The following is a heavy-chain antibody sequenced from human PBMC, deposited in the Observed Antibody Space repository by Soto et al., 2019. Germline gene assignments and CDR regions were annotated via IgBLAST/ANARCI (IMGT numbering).Heavy chain of an antibody. Sequence: ASVKVSCKTSGYTFTSYGISWVRQAPGQGLEWMGWISAYNGNTNYAQKLQGRVTMTTDTSTSTAYMELRSLRSDDTAVYYCARDLGGSYNPRPFDYWGQGTLVTVSS. V-gene: IGHV1-18*04. CDR3: ARDLGGSYNPRPFDY. CDR1: GYTFTSYG. CDR2: ISAYNGNT. D-gene: IGHD1-26*01. J-gene: IGHJ4*02.